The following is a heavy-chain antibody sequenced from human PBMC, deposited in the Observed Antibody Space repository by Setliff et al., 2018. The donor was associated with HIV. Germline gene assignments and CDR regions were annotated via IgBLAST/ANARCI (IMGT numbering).Heavy chain of an antibody. CDR2: IYYSGST. CDR1: GDSISDYY. V-gene: IGHV4-59*12. J-gene: IGHJ6*03. CDR3: ARGQFVSPGRPRHYMDV. D-gene: IGHD6-6*01. Sequence: PSETLSLTCTVSGDSISDYYWTWIRQPPGKGLEWIGYIYYSGSTNYNPSLGSRVTISVDAAKKRFSLNIRSLTAADTAVYFCARGQFVSPGRPRHYMDVWGKGTSVTVSS.